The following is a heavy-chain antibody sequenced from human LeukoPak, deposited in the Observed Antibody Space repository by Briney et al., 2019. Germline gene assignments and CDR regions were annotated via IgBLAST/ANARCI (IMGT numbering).Heavy chain of an antibody. Sequence: PGGSLRLSCAAPGFTFSNYAMSWFGQAPGKGLDGVSSIYFSGGNTYSADSVKGRFTISRDNSRNTLYLQMNSLRAEDTAVYYCVKDQGEAIVPRRFDYWGQGTLVTVSS. CDR1: GFTFSNYA. J-gene: IGHJ4*02. D-gene: IGHD6-6*01. CDR3: VKDQGEAIVPRRFDY. V-gene: IGHV3-23*01. CDR2: IYFSGGNT.